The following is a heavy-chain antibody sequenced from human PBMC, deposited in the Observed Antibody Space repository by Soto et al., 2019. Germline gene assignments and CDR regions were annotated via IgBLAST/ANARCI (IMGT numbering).Heavy chain of an antibody. CDR2: IYYSGST. D-gene: IGHD3-22*01. J-gene: IGHJ5*02. V-gene: IGHV4-59*01. CDR1: GGSISSYY. Sequence: SETLSLTCTVSGGSISSYYWSWIRQPPGKGLEWIGYIYYSGSTNYNPSLKSRVTISVDTSKNQFSLKLSSVTAADTAVYYCAREEAKYYYDSSGYYDAWGQGTLVTVSS. CDR3: AREEAKYYYDSSGYYDA.